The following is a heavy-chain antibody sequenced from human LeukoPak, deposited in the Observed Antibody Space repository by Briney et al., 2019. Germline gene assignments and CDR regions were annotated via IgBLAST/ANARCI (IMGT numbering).Heavy chain of an antibody. D-gene: IGHD3-22*01. V-gene: IGHV3-30-3*01. CDR1: GFTFNSYA. CDR3: ARDKGKYDSSGYAN. Sequence: GRSLRLSCAASGFTFNSYAMHWVRQAPGKGLEWVAVISYDGSNKYYADSVKGRFTISRDNSKNTLYLQINSLRAEDTAVYYCARDKGKYDSSGYANWGLGTLVTVSS. CDR2: ISYDGSNK. J-gene: IGHJ4*02.